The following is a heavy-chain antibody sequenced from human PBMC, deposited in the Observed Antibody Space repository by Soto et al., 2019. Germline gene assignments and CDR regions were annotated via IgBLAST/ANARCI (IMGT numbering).Heavy chain of an antibody. J-gene: IGHJ4*02. V-gene: IGHV1-2*04. CDR2: INPNSGGT. CDR1: GYTFTGYY. CDR3: ARGGTSIAVAGTGIDY. Sequence: QVQLVQSGAEVKKPGASVKVSCKASGYTFTGYYMHWVRQAPGQGLEWMGWINPNSGGTNYAQKFQGWVNMTRDTSISTAYMELSRLRSDDTAVYYCARGGTSIAVAGTGIDYWGQGTLVTVSS. D-gene: IGHD6-19*01.